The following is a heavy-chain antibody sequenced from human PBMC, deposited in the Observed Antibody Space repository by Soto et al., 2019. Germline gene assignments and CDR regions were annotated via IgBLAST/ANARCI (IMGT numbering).Heavy chain of an antibody. CDR1: GYTFINYA. CDR3: ARVCYDRGGYCD. D-gene: IGHD3-22*01. V-gene: IGHV1-18*01. CDR2: ITTYNSNP. J-gene: IGHJ1*01. Sequence: QVQLLQSGAEVKKPGASVKVSCKASGYTFINYAISWVRQAPGQGLEWMGWITTYNSNPNYAQKFQGRITMTTDTSMSTAHMELRSLTSDDTVVYYCARVCYDRGGYCDWGQGTLVTDSS.